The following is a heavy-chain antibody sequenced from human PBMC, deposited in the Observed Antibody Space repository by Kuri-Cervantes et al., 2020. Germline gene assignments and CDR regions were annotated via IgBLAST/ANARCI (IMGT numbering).Heavy chain of an antibody. CDR1: GFTFRSYS. Sequence: GGSLRLSCAASGFTFRSYSMNWVRQAPGKGLDWVSYIGSNSDTTYHADSVTGRFTISRDNARNSLYLQMNSLRAEDTAVYYCARMDTAMAHAFDIWGQGTMVTVSS. D-gene: IGHD5-18*01. V-gene: IGHV3-48*01. CDR3: ARMDTAMAHAFDI. CDR2: IGSNSDTT. J-gene: IGHJ3*02.